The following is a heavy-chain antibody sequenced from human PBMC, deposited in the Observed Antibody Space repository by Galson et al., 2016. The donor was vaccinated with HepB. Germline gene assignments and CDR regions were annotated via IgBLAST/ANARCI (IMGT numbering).Heavy chain of an antibody. Sequence: SLRLSCAASGFTFDTYCMNWVRQAPGKGLEWDASISTTGRYIYYADSVEGRFTISGDNAQNSVYLQMNSLRPEDTAIYYCARGGVSITIFGVVPYFDSWGQGALVTVSS. CDR1: GFTFDTYC. D-gene: IGHD3-3*01. CDR2: ISTTGRYI. CDR3: ARGGVSITIFGVVPYFDS. V-gene: IGHV3-21*01. J-gene: IGHJ4*02.